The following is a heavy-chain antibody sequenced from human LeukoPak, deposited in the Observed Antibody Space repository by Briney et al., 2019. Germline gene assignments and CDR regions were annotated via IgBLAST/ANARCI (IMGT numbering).Heavy chain of an antibody. CDR3: ARSTGGGGHDS. D-gene: IGHD4-23*01. J-gene: IGHJ5*01. Sequence: PSENLSLTCTVSGYSIGSGHYWAWIRQPPGKGLEWIGCVYHSGTYYKSSLTSRVTISMDTSKNQFSLKLTSATAADSAFYYCARSTGGGGHDSWGQGTLVTVSS. CDR1: GYSIGSGHY. CDR2: VYHSGT. V-gene: IGHV4-38-2*02.